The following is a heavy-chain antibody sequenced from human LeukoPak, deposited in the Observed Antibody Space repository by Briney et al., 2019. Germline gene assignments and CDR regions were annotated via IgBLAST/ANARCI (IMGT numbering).Heavy chain of an antibody. Sequence: PGGSLRLSCAASGFTFSTFAMIWVRQPPGKGLEWVSRIFPSGGEIHYADSVRGRFTISRDNSKSILSLQMNSLRAEDTAVYYCAQFVRDYVWGSYRYSDDYWGQGTLVTVSS. CDR3: AQFVRDYVWGSYRYSDDY. V-gene: IGHV3-23*01. CDR2: IFPSGGEI. J-gene: IGHJ4*02. CDR1: GFTFSTFA. D-gene: IGHD3-16*02.